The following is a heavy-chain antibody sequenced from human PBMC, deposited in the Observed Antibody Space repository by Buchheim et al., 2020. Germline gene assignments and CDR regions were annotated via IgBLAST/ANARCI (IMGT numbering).Heavy chain of an antibody. CDR3: ARQYYYDSSFLNTPKYYFDY. CDR1: GYTFTSYY. V-gene: IGHV1-46*01. D-gene: IGHD3-22*01. Sequence: QVQLVQSGAEVKKPGASVKVSCKASGYTFTSYYMHWVRQAPGQGLEWMGIINPSGGSTSYAQKFQGRVTMTRDTSTSTVYMELSSLRSEDTDVYYCARQYYYDSSFLNTPKYYFDYWGQGTL. J-gene: IGHJ4*02. CDR2: INPSGGST.